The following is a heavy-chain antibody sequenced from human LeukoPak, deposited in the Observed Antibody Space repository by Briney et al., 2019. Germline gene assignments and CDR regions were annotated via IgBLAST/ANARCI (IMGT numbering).Heavy chain of an antibody. J-gene: IGHJ4*02. D-gene: IGHD1-26*01. CDR1: GFTVSSNY. CDR3: ARERVPSGSYFDY. Sequence: PGGSLRLSCAASGFTVSSNYMSWVRQAPGKGLEWVSVIYSGGSTYYADSVRGRFTISRDNSKNTLYLQMNSLRVEDTAVYYCARERVPSGSYFDYWGQGTLVTVSS. V-gene: IGHV3-66*01. CDR2: IYSGGST.